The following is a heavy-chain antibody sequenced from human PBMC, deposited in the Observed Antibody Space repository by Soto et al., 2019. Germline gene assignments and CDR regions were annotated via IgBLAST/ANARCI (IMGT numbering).Heavy chain of an antibody. Sequence: GGSLRLSCAASGFTFSSYAMSWVRQAPGKGLEWVSFISNSSSSIYYADSVKGRFTISRDNAKNSLYLQMNSLRGEDTAVYFCARGGWQLPGYYFDSWGQGALVTVSS. V-gene: IGHV3-48*01. CDR3: ARGGWQLPGYYFDS. CDR1: GFTFSSYA. J-gene: IGHJ4*02. D-gene: IGHD2-15*01. CDR2: ISNSSSSI.